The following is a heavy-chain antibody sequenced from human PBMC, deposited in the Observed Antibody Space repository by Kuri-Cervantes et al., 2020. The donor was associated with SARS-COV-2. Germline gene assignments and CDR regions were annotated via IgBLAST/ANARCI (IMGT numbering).Heavy chain of an antibody. Sequence: SVKVSCKASGGSFASDDISWVRQAPGQGLEWMGGIIPIFGTANYAQKFQGRVTITADESTSTAYMELSSLRSEDTAVYYCARTGLSYYYYGMDVWGQGTMVTVSS. V-gene: IGHV1-69*13. J-gene: IGHJ6*02. CDR3: ARTGLSYYYYGMDV. CDR1: GGSFASDD. D-gene: IGHD7-27*01. CDR2: IIPIFGTA.